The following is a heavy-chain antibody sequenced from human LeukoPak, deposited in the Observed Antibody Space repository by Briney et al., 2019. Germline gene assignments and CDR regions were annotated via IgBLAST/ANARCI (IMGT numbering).Heavy chain of an antibody. CDR1: GFIFSTYA. CDR2: NTSSTSTI. Sequence: PGGSLRLSCAASGFIFSTYAMHWVRQAPGKGLQWVSYNTSSTSTISYADSVKGRFTISRDNARSSLYLQMNSLRAEDTAVYFCARAYGNAFDIWGQGTMVTVSS. V-gene: IGHV3-48*01. D-gene: IGHD4-17*01. CDR3: ARAYGNAFDI. J-gene: IGHJ3*02.